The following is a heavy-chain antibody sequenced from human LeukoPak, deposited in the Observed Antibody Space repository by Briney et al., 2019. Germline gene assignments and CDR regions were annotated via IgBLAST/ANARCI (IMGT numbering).Heavy chain of an antibody. J-gene: IGHJ4*02. V-gene: IGHV3-33*01. CDR3: ARAYTITGYYYVEY. CDR2: IWYDGHNK. Sequence: GRSLRLSCAASGFTFSSSGMHWVRQAPGKGLEWVAVIWYDGHNKYYADSVKGRFTISRDNSKNTLYLQRNSLRAEDTAGYYCARAYTITGYYYVEYWGQGTLVTVSP. CDR1: GFTFSSSG. D-gene: IGHD3-9*01.